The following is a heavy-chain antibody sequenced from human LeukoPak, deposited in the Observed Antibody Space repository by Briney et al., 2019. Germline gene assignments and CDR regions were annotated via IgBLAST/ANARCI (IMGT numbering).Heavy chain of an antibody. D-gene: IGHD3-16*01. Sequence: QPGGSLRLSCAASGFIVSSNYMSWVRQAPGKGLEWVSVIYSGGSTYYADSVKGRFTISRDNSKNTLYLQMNSLRAEDTAVYYCARDLRASDAFDIWGQGTMVTVSS. CDR1: GFIVSSNY. V-gene: IGHV3-66*02. CDR2: IYSGGST. J-gene: IGHJ3*02. CDR3: ARDLRASDAFDI.